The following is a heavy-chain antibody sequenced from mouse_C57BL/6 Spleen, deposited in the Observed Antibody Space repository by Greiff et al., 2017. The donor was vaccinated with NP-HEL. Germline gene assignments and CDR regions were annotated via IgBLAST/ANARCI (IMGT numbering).Heavy chain of an antibody. CDR2: ISDGGSYT. CDR3: AREDVFYAMDY. CDR1: GFTFSSYA. V-gene: IGHV5-4*01. J-gene: IGHJ4*01. Sequence: DVQLQESGGGLVKPGGSLKLSCAASGFTFSSYAMSWVRQTPEKRLEWVATISDGGSYTYYPDNVKGRFTISRDNAKNNLYLQMSHLKSEDTAMYYCAREDVFYAMDYWGQGTSVTVSS.